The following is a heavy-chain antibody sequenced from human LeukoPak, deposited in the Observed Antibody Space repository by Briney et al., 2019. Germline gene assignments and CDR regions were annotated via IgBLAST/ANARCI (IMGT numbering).Heavy chain of an antibody. J-gene: IGHJ3*02. Sequence: SETLSLTCSVSGGSISSRTHYWGWIRQPPGKGLEWIGSINYSRDTSYNPSLKIRLAISRDTTKNQFSLKVTSATAADTAVYYCARYQGGTMFDIWGQGTKVTVSS. D-gene: IGHD3-10*01. CDR2: INYSRDT. CDR3: ARYQGGTMFDI. CDR1: GGSISSRTHY. V-gene: IGHV4-39*01.